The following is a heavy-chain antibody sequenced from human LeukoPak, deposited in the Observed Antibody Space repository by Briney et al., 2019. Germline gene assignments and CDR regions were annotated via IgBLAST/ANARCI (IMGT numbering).Heavy chain of an antibody. J-gene: IGHJ4*02. D-gene: IGHD6-19*01. V-gene: IGHV3-33*06. CDR3: ANSRSSGWYGFDY. CDR1: GFTFSSYG. Sequence: GGSLRLSCAASGFTFSSYGMHWVRQAPGKGLEWVAVIWYDGSNKYYADSVKGRFTISRDNSKNTLYLQMNSLRAEDTAVYYCANSRSSGWYGFDYWGQGTLVTVSS. CDR2: IWYDGSNK.